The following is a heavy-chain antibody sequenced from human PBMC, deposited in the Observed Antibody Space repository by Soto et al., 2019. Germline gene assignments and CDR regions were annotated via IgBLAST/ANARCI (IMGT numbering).Heavy chain of an antibody. J-gene: IGHJ4*02. D-gene: IGHD3-10*01. Sequence: QVQLVEAGGGVVQPGRSLRLSCAASGFPFTTYGMHWVREGPGKGLEWVAVISYDGSNKYYADSVKGRFTISRDNSNNTLYLQMNSLRPKDTALYYCVGGQYYFDYRGQGTLVTVSS. CDR2: ISYDGSNK. CDR3: VGGQYYFDY. CDR1: GFPFTTYG. V-gene: IGHV3-30*03.